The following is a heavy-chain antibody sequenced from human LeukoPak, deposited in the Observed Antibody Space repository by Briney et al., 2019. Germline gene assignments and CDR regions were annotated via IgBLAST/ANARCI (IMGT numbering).Heavy chain of an antibody. V-gene: IGHV1-2*02. CDR3: AREVAVAGSAHDY. CDR2: INPNSGGT. CDR1: GYTFTGYY. D-gene: IGHD6-19*01. J-gene: IGHJ4*02. Sequence: ASVKVSCKASGYTFTGYYMHWVRQAPGQGLEWMGWINPNSGGTNYAQKFQGRVTMTRDTSISTAYMELSRLRSDDTAVCYCAREVAVAGSAHDYWGQGNLVTVSS.